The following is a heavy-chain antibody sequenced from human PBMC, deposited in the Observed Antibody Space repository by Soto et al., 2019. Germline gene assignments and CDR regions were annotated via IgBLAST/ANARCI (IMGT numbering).Heavy chain of an antibody. CDR2: ISSSSSTI. CDR1: GFTFSSYW. V-gene: IGHV3-48*01. J-gene: IGHJ4*02. Sequence: PGGSLRLSCAASGFTFSSYWMHWVRQAPGKGLEWVSYISSSSSTIYYADSVKGRFTISRDNAKNSLYLQMNSLRAEDTAVYYCARDPRAFDYWGQGTLVTVSS. CDR3: ARDPRAFDY.